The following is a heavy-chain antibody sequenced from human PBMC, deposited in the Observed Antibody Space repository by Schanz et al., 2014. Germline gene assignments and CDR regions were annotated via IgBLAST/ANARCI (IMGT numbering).Heavy chain of an antibody. J-gene: IGHJ4*02. CDR1: GFTFISYD. CDR2: IRYDGRNK. Sequence: QAQLVESGGGVVQPGRSLRLSCVASGFTFISYDIHWVRQAPGKGLEWVAVIRYDGRNKNFVESVKGRFTISRDTPKNTLYVQMNSLRADDTAVYYCARDPNTSAWLPYFDTWGQGTLVTVSS. D-gene: IGHD6-19*01. V-gene: IGHV3-33*01. CDR3: ARDPNTSAWLPYFDT.